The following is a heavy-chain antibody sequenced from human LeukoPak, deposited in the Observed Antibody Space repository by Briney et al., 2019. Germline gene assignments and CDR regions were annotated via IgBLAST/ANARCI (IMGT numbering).Heavy chain of an antibody. Sequence: GRSLRLSCAASGFTFSSYAMHWVRQAPGKGLEWVAVISYDGSNKYYADSVKGRFAISRDNAKNSLYLQMSSLRAEDTAVYYCAREDLGSNAFDIWGQGTMVTVSS. CDR2: ISYDGSNK. CDR3: AREDLGSNAFDI. J-gene: IGHJ3*02. CDR1: GFTFSSYA. V-gene: IGHV3-30*09. D-gene: IGHD3-10*01.